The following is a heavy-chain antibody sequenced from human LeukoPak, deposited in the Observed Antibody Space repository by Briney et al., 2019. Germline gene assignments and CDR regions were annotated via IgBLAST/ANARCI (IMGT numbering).Heavy chain of an antibody. D-gene: IGHD2-8*01. CDR1: GGSISSNSYY. Sequence: SDTLSLTCTVSGGSISSNSYYWGWIRQPPGKGLEWIESIYYSRSTYYNPSLKSRVTISVDTSKNPFSLKLSSVTAADTAVYYCARGANGYFDYWGQGTLVSVSS. CDR3: ARGANGYFDY. V-gene: IGHV4-39*07. CDR2: IYYSRST. J-gene: IGHJ4*02.